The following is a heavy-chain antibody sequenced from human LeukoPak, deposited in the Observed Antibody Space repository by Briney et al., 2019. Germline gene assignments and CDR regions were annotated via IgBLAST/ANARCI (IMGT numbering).Heavy chain of an antibody. CDR3: ARAHSSGYFWAYYFDY. CDR1: GFTFSAYW. Sequence: GGSLRLSCAASGFTFSAYWMSWVRQIPGKGLEWVANIKQDGSDKYYVDSVKGRFTISRDNAKNSLYVQMNSLRAEDAAVYYCARAHSSGYFWAYYFDYWGQGTLVTVSS. D-gene: IGHD3-22*01. CDR2: IKQDGSDK. V-gene: IGHV3-7*03. J-gene: IGHJ4*02.